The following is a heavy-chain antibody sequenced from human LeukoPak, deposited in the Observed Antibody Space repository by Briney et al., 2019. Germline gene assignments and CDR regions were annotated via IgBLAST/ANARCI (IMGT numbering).Heavy chain of an antibody. D-gene: IGHD3-10*01. CDR3: ARDLSGSGIVWFDP. CDR1: GFTFSDYY. V-gene: IGHV3-11*01. J-gene: IGHJ5*02. CDR2: ISSSGSTI. Sequence: GGSLRLSCAASGFTFSDYYMSWIRQAPGKGLEWVSYISSSGSTIYYADSVKGRFTISRDNAKNPLYLQMNSLRAEDTAVYYCARDLSGSGIVWFDPWGQGTLVTVSS.